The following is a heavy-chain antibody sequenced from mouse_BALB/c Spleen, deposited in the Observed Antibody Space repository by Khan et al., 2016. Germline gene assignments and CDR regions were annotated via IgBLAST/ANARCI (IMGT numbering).Heavy chain of an antibody. CDR1: GFNIKDYY. Sequence: VQLQQSGAELVRSGASVKLSCTASGFNIKDYYMHWVKQRPEQGLEWIGWIDPENGDTEYAPKFQGKATMTADTSSNTAYLQISSLTSEDTAVYYCSACDYNAMDYWGQGTSVTVSS. CDR2: IDPENGDT. V-gene: IGHV14-4*02. CDR3: SACDYNAMDY. J-gene: IGHJ4*01.